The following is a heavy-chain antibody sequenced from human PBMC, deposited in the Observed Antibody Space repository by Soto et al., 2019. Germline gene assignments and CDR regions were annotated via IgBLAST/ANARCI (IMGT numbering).Heavy chain of an antibody. J-gene: IGHJ5*02. V-gene: IGHV4-39*01. D-gene: IGHD4-4*01. Sequence: PSETLSLTCTVSGGSISSSSYYWGWIRQPPGKGLEWIGGIYYSGSTYYNPSLKSRVTISVDTSKNQFSLKLSSVTAADTAVYYCARATVTTFGWFDPRGQGTLVTVSS. CDR2: IYYSGST. CDR1: GGSISSSSYY. CDR3: ARATVTTFGWFDP.